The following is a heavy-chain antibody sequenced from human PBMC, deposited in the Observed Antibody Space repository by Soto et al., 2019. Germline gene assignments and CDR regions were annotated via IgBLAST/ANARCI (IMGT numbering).Heavy chain of an antibody. V-gene: IGHV4-39*01. Sequence: SETLSLTCTVSGGSISSSSYYWGWIRQPPGKGLEWIGSIYYSGSTYYNPSLKSRVTISVDTSKNQFSLKLSSVTAADTAVYYCARYVEGATTVALDDWGQGTLVTVSS. CDR2: IYYSGST. CDR3: ARYVEGATTVALDD. CDR1: GGSISSSSYY. J-gene: IGHJ4*02. D-gene: IGHD1-26*01.